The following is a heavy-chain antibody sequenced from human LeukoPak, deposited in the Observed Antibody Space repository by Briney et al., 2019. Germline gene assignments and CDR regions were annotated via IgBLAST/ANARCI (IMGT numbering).Heavy chain of an antibody. CDR2: ISSSSSYI. CDR1: EFTFSSYV. J-gene: IGHJ5*02. CDR3: ARGSGTTGRGDNWFDP. V-gene: IGHV3-21*01. D-gene: IGHD1-7*01. Sequence: GGSLRLSCAASEFTFSSYVMAWVRQAPGKGLEWVSSISSSSSYIYYADSVKGRFTISRDNAKNSLYLQMNSLRAEDTAVYYCARGSGTTGRGDNWFDPWGQGTLVTVSS.